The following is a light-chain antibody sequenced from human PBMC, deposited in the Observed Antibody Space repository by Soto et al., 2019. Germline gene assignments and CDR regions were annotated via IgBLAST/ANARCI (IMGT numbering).Light chain of an antibody. CDR1: QSITTY. CDR3: QQSYGTPWT. J-gene: IGKJ1*01. CDR2: AAS. Sequence: DLQMTQSPSSLSASVGDRVTVTCQASQSITTYLNWYQQKPGKAPKLLIYAASSLQSGVPSRFSGSGSGTDFTLTITSLQPEDFATYICQQSYGTPWTFGQGTKVEIK. V-gene: IGKV1-39*01.